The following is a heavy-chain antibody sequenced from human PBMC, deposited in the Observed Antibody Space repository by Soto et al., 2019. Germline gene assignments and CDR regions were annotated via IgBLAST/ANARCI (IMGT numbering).Heavy chain of an antibody. D-gene: IGHD6-13*01. CDR3: VKGGSSFTYYYYGMDV. CDR2: IYYRGNT. Sequence: PSETLSITCTVSGGSIGTYYWSWIRQPPGKGLEWIGYIYYRGNTDYNPSLKSRVTISLDNSKNTLYLQMSSLRAEDTAVYYCVKGGSSFTYYYYGMDVWGQGTTVTVSS. CDR1: GGSIGTYY. V-gene: IGHV4-59*01. J-gene: IGHJ6*02.